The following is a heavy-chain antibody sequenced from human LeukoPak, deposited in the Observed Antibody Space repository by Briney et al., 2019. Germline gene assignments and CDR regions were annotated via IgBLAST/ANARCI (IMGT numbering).Heavy chain of an antibody. CDR3: ARGIDSSGYQHKGFDP. CDR2: IYSSGIT. D-gene: IGHD3-22*01. Sequence: ASETLSLTCTVSGDSITSGTYYWSWIRQPAGKGLEWIGRIYSSGITNYKPSLKSRVTISVDTSRNQFSLNLNSVTAADTAVYYCARGIDSSGYQHKGFDPWGQGTLVTASS. J-gene: IGHJ5*02. CDR1: GDSITSGTYY. V-gene: IGHV4-61*02.